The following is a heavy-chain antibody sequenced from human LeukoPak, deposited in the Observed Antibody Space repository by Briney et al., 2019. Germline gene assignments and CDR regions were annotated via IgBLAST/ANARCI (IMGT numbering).Heavy chain of an antibody. Sequence: ASVKVSCKASVYTFTAYYIHWVRQAPGQGLEWMGFINPNSGGTNYAQNFQGRVTMTRDTSISTAYMELSSLRSDDTAVYYCARDLEGYHYGSGNYPQWGQGTLVTVSS. CDR2: INPNSGGT. CDR1: VYTFTAYY. V-gene: IGHV1-2*02. D-gene: IGHD3-10*01. J-gene: IGHJ4*02. CDR3: ARDLEGYHYGSGNYPQ.